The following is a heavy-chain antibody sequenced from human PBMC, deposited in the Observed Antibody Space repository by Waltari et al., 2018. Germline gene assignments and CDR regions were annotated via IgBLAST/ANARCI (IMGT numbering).Heavy chain of an antibody. D-gene: IGHD6-19*01. V-gene: IGHV3-53*01. CDR3: ARAKAGQWLVHDAFDI. J-gene: IGHJ3*02. Sequence: EVQLVESGGGLIQPGGSLRLSCAASGFTVRSNYMSWVRQAPGKGLEWVSVIYSGGSTYYADSVKGRFTISRDNSKNTLYLQMNSLRAEDTAVYYCARAKAGQWLVHDAFDIWGQGTMVTVSS. CDR2: IYSGGST. CDR1: GFTVRSNY.